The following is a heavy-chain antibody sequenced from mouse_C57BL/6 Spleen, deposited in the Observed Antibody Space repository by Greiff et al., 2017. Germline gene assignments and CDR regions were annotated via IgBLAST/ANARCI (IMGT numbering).Heavy chain of an antibody. J-gene: IGHJ4*01. CDR2: IYPGDGDT. D-gene: IGHD1-1*01. V-gene: IGHV1-82*01. CDR1: GYAFSSSW. Sequence: VKLQESGPELVKPGASVKISCKASGYAFSSSWMNWVKQRPGKGLEWIGRIYPGDGDTNYNGKFKGKATLTADKSSSTAYMQLSSLTSEDSAVYFCARPSTVNAMDYWGQGTSVTVSS. CDR3: ARPSTVNAMDY.